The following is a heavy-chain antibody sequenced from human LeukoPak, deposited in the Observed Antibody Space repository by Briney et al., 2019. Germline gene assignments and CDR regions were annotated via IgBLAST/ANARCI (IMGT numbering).Heavy chain of an antibody. J-gene: IGHJ4*02. CDR1: GYTFTSYD. V-gene: IGHV1-8*03. CDR3: ARGRVPAAIQDY. Sequence: ASVKVSCKASGYTFTSYDINWVRQATGQGLEWMGWMNPNSGNTGYAQTFQGRVTITRNTSISTAYMELRSLRSEDTAVYYCARGRVPAAIQDYWGQGTLVTVSS. D-gene: IGHD2-2*01. CDR2: MNPNSGNT.